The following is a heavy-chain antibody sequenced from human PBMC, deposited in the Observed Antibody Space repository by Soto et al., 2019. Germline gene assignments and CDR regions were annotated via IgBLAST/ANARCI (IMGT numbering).Heavy chain of an antibody. Sequence: GGSLRLSCAASGFTVSSNYMSWVRQAPGKGLEWVSVIYSGGSTYYADSVKGRFTISRDNSKNTLYLQMNSLRAEDTAVYYCASTPGPYYYDSSGYYLDYWGQGTLVTVSS. CDR1: GFTVSSNY. V-gene: IGHV3-66*01. CDR3: ASTPGPYYYDSSGYYLDY. J-gene: IGHJ4*02. CDR2: IYSGGST. D-gene: IGHD3-22*01.